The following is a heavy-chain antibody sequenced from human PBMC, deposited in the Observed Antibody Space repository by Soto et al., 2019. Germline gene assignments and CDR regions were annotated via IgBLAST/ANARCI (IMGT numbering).Heavy chain of an antibody. CDR3: AKGDNLGPKTGYAFDP. Sequence: PSQTLSVTCAISGASVSSNTASWNCIRQSPSRGLEWLGRTYLRSKWYNDYAVSVKSRIIINPDTSNNQFSLQLNSVTPEDTAVYFCAKGDNLGPKTGYAFDPWGQGIMVTVSS. CDR1: GASVSSNTAS. V-gene: IGHV6-1*01. CDR2: TYLRSKWYN. J-gene: IGHJ5*02. D-gene: IGHD5-12*01.